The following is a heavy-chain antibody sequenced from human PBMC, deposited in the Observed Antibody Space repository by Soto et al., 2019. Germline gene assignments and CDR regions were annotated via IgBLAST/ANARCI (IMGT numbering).Heavy chain of an antibody. CDR1: GFTFDDYA. CDR3: VKDESINWYSGHFRH. J-gene: IGHJ1*01. V-gene: IGHV3-9*01. D-gene: IGHD6-13*01. Sequence: GGSLRLSCAASGFTFDDYAMHWVRQVPGKGLEWVSGINWNSGSIGYADSVKGRFAISRDNAKNSLHLQMNSLRAEDTAFYYCVKDESINWYSGHFRHWGQGALVTVS. CDR2: INWNSGSI.